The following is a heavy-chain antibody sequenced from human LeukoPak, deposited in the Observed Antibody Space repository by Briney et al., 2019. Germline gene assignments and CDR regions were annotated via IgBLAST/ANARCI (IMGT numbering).Heavy chain of an antibody. CDR3: ARDSFYYDILTGYSYNWFDP. D-gene: IGHD3-9*01. CDR2: IYHSGST. V-gene: IGHV4-30-2*01. CDR1: GGSISSGGYS. Sequence: SRTLSLTCAVSGGSISSGGYSWSWIRQPPGKGLEWIGYIYHSGSTYYNPSLKSRVTISVDSSKNQFSLKLSSVTAADTAVYYCARDSFYYDILTGYSYNWFDPWGQGTLATVSS. J-gene: IGHJ5*02.